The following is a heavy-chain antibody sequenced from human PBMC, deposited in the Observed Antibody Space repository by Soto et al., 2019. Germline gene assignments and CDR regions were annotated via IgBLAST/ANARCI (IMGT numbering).Heavy chain of an antibody. D-gene: IGHD1-26*01. CDR3: ASRGSGSYYDY. Sequence: EVQLLESGGGLVQPGGSLRLSCAVSGFTFSSYAMNWVRQAPVKGLEWVSAISGSGDSTYYADSVKGRFTISRANSKNTLYLQMNSMRAEYSSVYCCASRGSGSYYDYWGQGTLVTVSS. CDR2: ISGSGDST. V-gene: IGHV3-23*01. CDR1: GFTFSSYA. J-gene: IGHJ4*02.